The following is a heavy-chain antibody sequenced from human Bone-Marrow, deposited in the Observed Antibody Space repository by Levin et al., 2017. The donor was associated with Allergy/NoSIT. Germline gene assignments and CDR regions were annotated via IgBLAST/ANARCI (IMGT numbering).Heavy chain of an antibody. CDR2: ISDDGTKK. V-gene: IGHV3-30*03. D-gene: IGHD2-8*02. CDR3: TRDDVLANNPLVGEADD. J-gene: IGHJ4*02. Sequence: QAGGSLRLSCAASGFTFTDYVMHWVRQAPGKGLEWVAVISDDGTKKYYAESLKGRFAVSRDNSKNTVYLHMDTLRPDNSAVYNCTRDDVLANNPLVGEADDWGQGTLVSVSS. CDR1: GFTFTDYV.